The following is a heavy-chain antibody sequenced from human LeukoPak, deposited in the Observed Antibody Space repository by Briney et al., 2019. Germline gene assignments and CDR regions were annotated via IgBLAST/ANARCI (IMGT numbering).Heavy chain of an antibody. V-gene: IGHV3-21*01. CDR3: ASQIHYDILTGTVDY. Sequence: GGSLRLSCAASGFTFSSYSMNWVRQAPGKWLEWVSSISSSSSYIYYADSVKGRFTISRDNAKNSLYLQMNSLRAEDTAVYYCASQIHYDILTGTVDYWGQGTLVTVSS. D-gene: IGHD3-9*01. J-gene: IGHJ4*02. CDR1: GFTFSSYS. CDR2: ISSSSSYI.